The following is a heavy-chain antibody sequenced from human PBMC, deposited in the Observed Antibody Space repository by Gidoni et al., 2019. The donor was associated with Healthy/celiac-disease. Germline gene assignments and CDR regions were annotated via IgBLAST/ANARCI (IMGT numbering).Heavy chain of an antibody. CDR1: GGSISSSSYY. CDR3: ARVIVGVVAAYFDY. CDR2: IYYSGST. V-gene: IGHV4-39*07. J-gene: IGHJ4*02. D-gene: IGHD2-15*01. Sequence: QLQLQESGPGLVKPSETLSLTCTVPGGSISSSSYYWGWIRQPPGKGLEWIGSIYYSGSTYYNPSLKSRVTISVDTSKNQFSLKLSSVTAADTAVYYCARVIVGVVAAYFDYWGQGTLVTVSS.